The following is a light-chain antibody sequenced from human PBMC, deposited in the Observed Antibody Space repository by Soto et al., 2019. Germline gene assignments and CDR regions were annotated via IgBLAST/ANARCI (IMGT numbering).Light chain of an antibody. V-gene: IGKV1-39*01. CDR1: QSISYY. CDR3: QKSYTTPWK. J-gene: IGKJ1*01. CDR2: TTS. Sequence: DIQRTNSQSSLSASVVYIFTITFLASQSISYYLNWYQQKPGRAPRLLIYTTSSLQSGVPSKFSGSASGTDFTLTISSLQPEDFATYYCQKSYTTPWKCGQGNTGAIK.